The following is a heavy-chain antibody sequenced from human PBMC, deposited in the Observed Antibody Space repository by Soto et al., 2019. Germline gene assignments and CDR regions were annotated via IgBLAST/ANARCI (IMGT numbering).Heavy chain of an antibody. Sequence: ASVKVSCKASGYTFTTYDISWVRQATGQGLEWMGWMNPNSGNTGYAQKFQGRVTMARNASISTAYMELSSLRSEDTAVYYCARTLYGDNVDYWGQGTLVTVSS. CDR2: MNPNSGNT. CDR1: GYTFTTYD. D-gene: IGHD4-17*01. J-gene: IGHJ4*02. CDR3: ARTLYGDNVDY. V-gene: IGHV1-8*02.